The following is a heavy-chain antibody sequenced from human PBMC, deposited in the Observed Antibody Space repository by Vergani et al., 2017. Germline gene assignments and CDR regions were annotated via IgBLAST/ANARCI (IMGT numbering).Heavy chain of an antibody. Sequence: VQLVQSGAEVKKPGESLRISCKGSGYSFTSYWISWVRQMPGKGLEWMGRIDPSDSYTNYSPSFQGHVTISADKSISTAYLQWSSLKASDTAMYYCAREWGYCSGGSCYSLDYWGQGTLVTVSS. V-gene: IGHV5-10-1*01. CDR1: GYSFTSYW. CDR3: AREWGYCSGGSCYSLDY. D-gene: IGHD2-15*01. J-gene: IGHJ4*02. CDR2: IDPSDSYT.